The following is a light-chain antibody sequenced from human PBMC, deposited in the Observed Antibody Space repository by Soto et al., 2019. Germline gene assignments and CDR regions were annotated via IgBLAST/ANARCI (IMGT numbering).Light chain of an antibody. CDR2: DAS. CDR1: QNVGTY. CDR3: QQRFNWPLT. Sequence: VLTQSPATLPLSPGDRATLSCRASQNVGTYLAWYQQKPGQVPRLLIYDASNRATGIPARFSGSGSGPGFTLTISSLEPEDFAVYSCQQRFNWPLTFGGGTKVEIK. V-gene: IGKV3-11*01. J-gene: IGKJ4*01.